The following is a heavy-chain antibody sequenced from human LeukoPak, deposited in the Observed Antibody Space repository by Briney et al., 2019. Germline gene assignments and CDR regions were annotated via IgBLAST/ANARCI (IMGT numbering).Heavy chain of an antibody. CDR1: GFTFSSYA. CDR2: ISGSGGST. J-gene: IGHJ5*02. V-gene: IGHV3-23*01. D-gene: IGHD4-23*01. Sequence: PGGSLRLSCAASGFTFSSYAMSWVRQAPGKGLEWVSAISGSGGSTYYADSVKGRFTISRDNSKNTLYLQMNSLRAEDTAVYYCAKDLGNYGDYVGWFDPWGQGTLVTVSS. CDR3: AKDLGNYGDYVGWFDP.